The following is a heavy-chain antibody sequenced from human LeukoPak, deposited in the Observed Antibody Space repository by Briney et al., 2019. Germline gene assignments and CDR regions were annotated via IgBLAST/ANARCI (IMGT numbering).Heavy chain of an antibody. Sequence: PSETLSLTCTVSGGSISSGSYYWSWIRQPAGKGLEWIGRIYTSGSTNYNPSLKSRVTISVDTSKNQFSLKLSSVTAADTAVYYCASVSSGWSALDYWGQGTLVTVSS. CDR3: ASVSSGWSALDY. J-gene: IGHJ4*02. CDR2: IYTSGST. CDR1: GGSISSGSYY. V-gene: IGHV4-61*02. D-gene: IGHD6-19*01.